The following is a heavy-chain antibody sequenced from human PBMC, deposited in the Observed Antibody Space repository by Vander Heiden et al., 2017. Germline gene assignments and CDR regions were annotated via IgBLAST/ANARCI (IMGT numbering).Heavy chain of an antibody. CDR1: GFTFDDYT. CDR2: ISWDGGST. D-gene: IGHD6-19*01. J-gene: IGHJ4*02. V-gene: IGHV3-43*01. CDR3: AKDIAVAGYFDY. Sequence: EVQLVESGGVVVQPGGSLRLSCDASGFTFDDYTMHWVRQGSGKGLEWVSLISWDGGSTYYADSVKGRFTISRDNSKNSLYLQMNSLRTEDTALYYCAKDIAVAGYFDYWGQGTLVTVSS.